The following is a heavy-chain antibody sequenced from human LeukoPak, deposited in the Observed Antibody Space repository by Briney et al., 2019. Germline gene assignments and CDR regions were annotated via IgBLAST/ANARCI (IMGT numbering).Heavy chain of an antibody. CDR1: GGSISSGGYY. J-gene: IGHJ4*02. D-gene: IGHD1-20*01. CDR3: ARRIRANWNDGNYFDY. V-gene: IGHV4-31*03. Sequence: PSQTLSLTCTVSGGSISSGGYYWRWIRQHPGKGLEWIGYIYYSGSTYYNPSLKSRVTISVDTSKNQFSLKLSSVTAADTAVYYCARRIRANWNDGNYFDYWGQGTLVTVSS. CDR2: IYYSGST.